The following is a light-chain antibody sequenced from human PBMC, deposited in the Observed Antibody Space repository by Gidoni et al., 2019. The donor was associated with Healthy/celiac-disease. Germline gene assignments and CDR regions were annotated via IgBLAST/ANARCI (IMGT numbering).Light chain of an antibody. CDR2: GAS. V-gene: IGKV3-15*01. CDR3: QQYNNWLVT. Sequence: DIVMTQSPATLSVSPGERATLSCRASQSVSSNLAWYQQKPGQAPRLLIYGASTRATGIPARFSGSGSGTEFTLTISSLQSEDFAVYYCQQYNNWLVTFGGGTKVEIK. J-gene: IGKJ4*01. CDR1: QSVSSN.